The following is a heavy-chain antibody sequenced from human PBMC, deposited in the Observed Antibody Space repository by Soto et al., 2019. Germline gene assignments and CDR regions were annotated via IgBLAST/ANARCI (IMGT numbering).Heavy chain of an antibody. Sequence: QVQLQESGPGLVKPSETLSLTCTVSGGSISSYYWSWIRQPPGKGLEWIGYMYYSGSTNYNPSLKSRVTISVDTSKNQFSLKLSSVTAADTAVYYCARVAPYCGGDCYYFDYWGQGTLVTVSS. J-gene: IGHJ4*02. V-gene: IGHV4-59*01. D-gene: IGHD2-21*02. CDR3: ARVAPYCGGDCYYFDY. CDR1: GGSISSYY. CDR2: MYYSGST.